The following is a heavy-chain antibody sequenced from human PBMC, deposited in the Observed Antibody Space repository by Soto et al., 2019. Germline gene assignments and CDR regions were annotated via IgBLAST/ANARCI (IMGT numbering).Heavy chain of an antibody. V-gene: IGHV3-23*01. CDR1: GFTFSAYA. CDR2: MSGGGGRT. CDR3: AKEAAEVSSGFSHHLDH. Sequence: EVQLLESGGGLVQPGGSLRISCAASGFTFSAYAMSWVRQAPGRGLEWVSVMSGGGGRTHYADSVKGRFTVSRDNSKNTLNLQMSSLRVEDTAVYYCAKEAAEVSSGFSHHLDHWGQGTQVTVSS. D-gene: IGHD6-19*01. J-gene: IGHJ4*02.